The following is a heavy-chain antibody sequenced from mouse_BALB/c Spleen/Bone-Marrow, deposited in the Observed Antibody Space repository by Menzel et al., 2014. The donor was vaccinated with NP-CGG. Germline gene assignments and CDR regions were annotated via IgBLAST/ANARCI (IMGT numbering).Heavy chain of an antibody. V-gene: IGHV14-4*02. J-gene: IGHJ2*01. Sequence: EVQVVESGAELVRSGASVKLSCTASGFNIKDYYMHWVKQRPEQGLEWIGWIDPENGDTEYAPKFQGKATMTADTSSNTAYLQLSSLTSEDTAVYYCARYRLGTYFDYWGQGTTLTVSS. CDR1: GFNIKDYY. CDR2: IDPENGDT. CDR3: ARYRLGTYFDY. D-gene: IGHD2-14*01.